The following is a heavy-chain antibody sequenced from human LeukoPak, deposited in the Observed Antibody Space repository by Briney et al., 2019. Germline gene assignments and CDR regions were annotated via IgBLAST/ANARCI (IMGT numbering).Heavy chain of an antibody. D-gene: IGHD2-21*02. J-gene: IGHJ4*02. CDR1: GYSFTSYW. V-gene: IGHV5-51*01. Sequence: GESLQISCKGSGYSFTSYWIGWVRQMPGKGLEWMGIIYPGDSDTRYSPSFQGQVTISADKSISTAYLQWSSLKASDTAMYYCARHRAYCGGDCYRLFDYWGQGTLVTVSS. CDR2: IYPGDSDT. CDR3: ARHRAYCGGDCYRLFDY.